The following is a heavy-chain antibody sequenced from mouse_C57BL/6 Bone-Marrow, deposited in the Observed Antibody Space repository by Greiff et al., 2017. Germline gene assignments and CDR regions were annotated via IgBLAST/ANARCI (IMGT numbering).Heavy chain of an antibody. CDR3: ASLELRAY. Sequence: VQLQQSGPELVKPGASVKISCKASGYAFSSSWMNWVKQRPGKGLEWIGRIYPGDGDTNYNGKFKGKATLTADKSSSTAYMQLRSLTSEDSAVYFCASLELRAYWGQGTLVTVSA. CDR2: IYPGDGDT. CDR1: GYAFSSSW. D-gene: IGHD1-1*01. V-gene: IGHV1-82*01. J-gene: IGHJ3*01.